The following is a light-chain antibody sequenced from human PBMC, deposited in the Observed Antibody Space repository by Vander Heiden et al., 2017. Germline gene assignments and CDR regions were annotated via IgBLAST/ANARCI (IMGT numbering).Light chain of an antibody. V-gene: IGKV3-11*01. CDR3: QHRSGWLPGT. CDR1: QNVIRY. J-gene: IGKJ1*01. CDR2: EES. Sequence: ESVLTQYPGTQSLPPGEGATHFFKASQNVIRYLAWYKHKAGKATRHLIYEESNRATGMPGRFSGTVSGTDFTLTISSLETEDSAVYYGQHRSGWLPGTCGPGTKGEIK.